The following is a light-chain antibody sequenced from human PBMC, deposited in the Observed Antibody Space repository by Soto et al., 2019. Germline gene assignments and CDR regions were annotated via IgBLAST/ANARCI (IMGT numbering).Light chain of an antibody. CDR2: DAS. Sequence: EIMMTQSPATLSVSPGERATLSCRASQSVRSNLAWYQQKPGQAPRLLIYDASTRATGIPARISGSGSGTEFTLTISSLQSEDFAVYYCQQYDNWRTFGQGTKVDIK. V-gene: IGKV3-15*01. CDR1: QSVRSN. CDR3: QQYDNWRT. J-gene: IGKJ1*01.